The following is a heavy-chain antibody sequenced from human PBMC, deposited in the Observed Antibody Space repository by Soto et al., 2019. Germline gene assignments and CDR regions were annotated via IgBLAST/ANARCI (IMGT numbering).Heavy chain of an antibody. V-gene: IGHV1-46*01. CDR1: GYICTNYF. D-gene: IGHD1-26*01. CDR2: TIPSGGSG. J-gene: IGHJ4*02. CDR3: ARDWELGF. Sequence: ASVKSSGQASGYICTNYFVHWLRQAPGQGLEWMGMTIPSGGSGYAQKFQGRVTMTRDTSTSTLYMELSSLKAEDTAVDYWARDWELGFWGQGTLVTVSS.